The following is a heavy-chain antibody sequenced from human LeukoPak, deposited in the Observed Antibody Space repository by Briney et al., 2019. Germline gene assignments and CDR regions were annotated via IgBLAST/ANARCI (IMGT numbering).Heavy chain of an antibody. J-gene: IGHJ4*02. D-gene: IGHD3-22*01. CDR3: ARESRMIVVVTAFDY. V-gene: IGHV1-69*04. CDR1: GGTFSSHA. CDR2: IIPILGIA. Sequence: GSSVKVSCKASGGTFSSHAISWVRQAPGQGLEWMGRIIPILGIANYAQKFQGRVTITADKSTSTAYMELSSLRSEDTAVYYCARESRMIVVVTAFDYWGQGTLVTVSS.